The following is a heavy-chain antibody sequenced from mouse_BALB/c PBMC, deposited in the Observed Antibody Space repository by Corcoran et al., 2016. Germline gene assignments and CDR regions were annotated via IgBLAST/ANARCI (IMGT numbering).Heavy chain of an antibody. V-gene: IGHV1-84*02. D-gene: IGHD1-1*01. Sequence: QIQLQQSGPELVKPGASVKISCKASGYTFTDSYINWVKQKPGQGLEWSGWIYPGSGNTKYNEKFKGKATLTVDTSSSTAYMQLSSLTSEDTAVYFCARPIYYYDSSYVYWGQGTTLTVSS. CDR3: ARPIYYYDSSYVY. J-gene: IGHJ2*01. CDR1: GYTFTDSY. CDR2: IYPGSGNT.